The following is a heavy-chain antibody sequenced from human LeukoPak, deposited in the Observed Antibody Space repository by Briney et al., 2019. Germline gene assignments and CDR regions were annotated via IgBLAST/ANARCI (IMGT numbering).Heavy chain of an antibody. CDR3: ARECETSRRFYAP. D-gene: IGHD1-14*01. CDR2: IYPGDSDV. CDR1: GSTFSNYW. J-gene: IGHJ5*02. V-gene: IGHV5-51*01. Sequence: GESLKISCSGSGSTFSNYWIAWVRQMPGKGLEWMGIIYPGDSDVKYSPSFRGQVTFSVDESKSTAYLGWSSLKASDTAMYFCARECETSRRFYAPWGQGTLVTVSS.